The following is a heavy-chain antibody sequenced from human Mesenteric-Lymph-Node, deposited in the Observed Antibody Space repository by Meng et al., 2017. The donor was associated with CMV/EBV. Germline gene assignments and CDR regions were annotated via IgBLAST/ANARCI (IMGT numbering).Heavy chain of an antibody. CDR2: VNQDGTQK. Sequence: GESLKISCAASGFSVSTDYMNWVRQAPGKGLEWVASVNQDGTQKYYVDSVEGRFSISRDNTKNSLSLQLNSLRVEDTAVYYCLVGAPLGHWGQGTLVTVSS. CDR3: LVGAPLGH. J-gene: IGHJ4*02. V-gene: IGHV3-7*01. CDR1: GFSVSTDY. D-gene: IGHD1-26*01.